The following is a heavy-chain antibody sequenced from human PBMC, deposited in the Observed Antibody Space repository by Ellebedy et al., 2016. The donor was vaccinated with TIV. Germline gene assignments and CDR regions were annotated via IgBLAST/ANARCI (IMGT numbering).Heavy chain of an antibody. Sequence: GGSLRLSCAASKFTVSYNYMNWVRQAPGEGLEWVAYISFDGSEKTHTYSVKGRFTIFRDNSKNTLYLQLKSLRTEDTAVYYCTRAAFFDVDLSGWYFDLWGRGTLVTVSS. CDR3: TRAAFFDVDLSGWYFDL. CDR2: ISFDGSEK. J-gene: IGHJ2*01. D-gene: IGHD3-10*02. V-gene: IGHV3-30*03. CDR1: KFTVSYNY.